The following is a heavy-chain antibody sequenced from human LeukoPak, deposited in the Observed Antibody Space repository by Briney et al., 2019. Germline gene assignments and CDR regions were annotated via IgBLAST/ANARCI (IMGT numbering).Heavy chain of an antibody. CDR2: ISSSGSTI. D-gene: IGHD3-22*01. J-gene: IGHJ4*02. Sequence: GGSLRLSRAASGFTFSSYELNWVRQAPGKGLEWVSYISSSGSTIYYADSVKGRFTISRDNAKNSLYLQMNSLRAEDTAVYYCARAYDYYYDRWGQGTLVTVSS. CDR3: ARAYDYYYDR. CDR1: GFTFSSYE. V-gene: IGHV3-48*03.